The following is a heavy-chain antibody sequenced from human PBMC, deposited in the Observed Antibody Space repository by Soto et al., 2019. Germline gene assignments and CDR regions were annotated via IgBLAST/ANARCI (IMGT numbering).Heavy chain of an antibody. J-gene: IGHJ6*03. Sequence: ASVKVSCKASGYTFTSYAMHWVRQAPGQRLEWMGWINAGNGNTKCSQKFQGRVTITRDTSASTAYMELSSLRSEDTAVYYCARVLAATKNYYYYYMDVWGKGATVTVSS. V-gene: IGHV1-3*01. CDR1: GYTFTSYA. CDR2: INAGNGNT. D-gene: IGHD2-15*01. CDR3: ARVLAATKNYYYYYMDV.